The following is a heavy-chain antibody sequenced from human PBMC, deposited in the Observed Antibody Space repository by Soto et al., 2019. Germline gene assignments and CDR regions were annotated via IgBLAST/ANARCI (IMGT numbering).Heavy chain of an antibody. CDR3: AKWDFTVTTAFDY. V-gene: IGHV3-30*18. Sequence: QVQLVESGGGVVQPGRSLRLSCAASGFPFSSYGMHWVRQAPGKGLEWVAVISYDGSNKYYADSVKGRFTISRDNSKNTLYLQMNSLRAEDTAVYYCAKWDFTVTTAFDYWGQGTLVTVSS. D-gene: IGHD4-17*01. CDR1: GFPFSSYG. CDR2: ISYDGSNK. J-gene: IGHJ4*02.